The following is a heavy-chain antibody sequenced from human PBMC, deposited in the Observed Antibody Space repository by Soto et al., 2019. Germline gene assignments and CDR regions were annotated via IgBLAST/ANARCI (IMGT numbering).Heavy chain of an antibody. CDR2: LYNIEST. Sequence: QVQLQESGPGLVKPSETLSLTCIVSGDSISNYYWSWIRQPPGKGLEWIGYLYNIESTNYNPSLKSRVTISVDTSKNHFSLKLSSATAADTAVYYCARSTMTVSPPMDVWGQGTTVTVSS. D-gene: IGHD4-17*01. CDR1: GDSISNYY. V-gene: IGHV4-59*01. CDR3: ARSTMTVSPPMDV. J-gene: IGHJ6*02.